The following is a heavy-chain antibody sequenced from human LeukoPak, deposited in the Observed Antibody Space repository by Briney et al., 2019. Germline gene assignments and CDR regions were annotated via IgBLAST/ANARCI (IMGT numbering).Heavy chain of an antibody. CDR3: AKGTYDSRGHFDY. V-gene: IGHV3-33*06. Sequence: GGSLRLSCAASGFTFSDYGMHWVRQAPGKGLEWVAVIWYDGSNKYYADSVEGRFTVSRDNSKYTLNLQMNSLRAEDTAAYYCAKGTYDSRGHFDYWGQGTLVSVSS. CDR1: GFTFSDYG. J-gene: IGHJ4*02. CDR2: IWYDGSNK. D-gene: IGHD3-22*01.